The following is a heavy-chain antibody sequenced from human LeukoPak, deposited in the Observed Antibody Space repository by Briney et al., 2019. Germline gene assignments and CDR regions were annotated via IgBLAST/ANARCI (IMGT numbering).Heavy chain of an antibody. CDR3: ASMGSGSYYNDDY. J-gene: IGHJ4*02. Sequence: GGSLRLSCAASGFTVSSNYMSWVRQAPGKGLEWVSVIYSGGSTYYADSVKGRFTISRHNSKNTLYLQMNSLRAEDTAVYYCASMGSGSYYNDDYWGQGTLVTVSS. D-gene: IGHD3-10*01. CDR1: GFTVSSNY. CDR2: IYSGGST. V-gene: IGHV3-53*04.